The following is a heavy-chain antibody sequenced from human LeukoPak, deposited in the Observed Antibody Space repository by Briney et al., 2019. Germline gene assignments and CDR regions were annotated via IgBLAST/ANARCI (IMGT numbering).Heavy chain of an antibody. D-gene: IGHD5-18*01. Sequence: PGGSLRLSCAASGFTFSSYSMNWVRQAPGKGLEWVSSISSSSSYIYYADSVKGRFTISRDNSQNTLYLQMNSLRDEDTAVYYCAKNEGGWYSYGYSLDYWGQGTLVTVSS. CDR1: GFTFSSYS. CDR2: ISSSSSYI. CDR3: AKNEGGWYSYGYSLDY. V-gene: IGHV3-21*01. J-gene: IGHJ4*02.